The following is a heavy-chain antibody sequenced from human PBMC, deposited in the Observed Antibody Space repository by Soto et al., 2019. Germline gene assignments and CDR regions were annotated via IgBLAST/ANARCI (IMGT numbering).Heavy chain of an antibody. Sequence: SETLSLTCAVYGGSFSGYYWSWIRQPPGKGLEWIGEINHSGSTNYNPSLKSRATISVDTSKNQFSLKLSSVTAAATAVYYCAIFSLITMVGGVIAPGDYWGQETLVTVSS. J-gene: IGHJ4*02. CDR2: INHSGST. V-gene: IGHV4-34*01. CDR3: AIFSLITMVGGVIAPGDY. D-gene: IGHD3-10*01. CDR1: GGSFSGYY.